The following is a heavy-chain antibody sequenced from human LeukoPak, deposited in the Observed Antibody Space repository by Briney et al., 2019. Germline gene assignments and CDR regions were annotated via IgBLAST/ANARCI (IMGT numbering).Heavy chain of an antibody. CDR3: DKVVDNLDY. Sequence: GGSLRLSCAASGFIFSSYGMHWVRQAPGKGLEWVAFIRYDGSDKYYADSVKGRFTISRDNSKNTLYLQMNSLRVEDTAVYYCDKVVDNLDYWGQGTLVTVSS. CDR2: IRYDGSDK. CDR1: GFIFSSYG. V-gene: IGHV3-30*02. D-gene: IGHD2-15*01. J-gene: IGHJ4*02.